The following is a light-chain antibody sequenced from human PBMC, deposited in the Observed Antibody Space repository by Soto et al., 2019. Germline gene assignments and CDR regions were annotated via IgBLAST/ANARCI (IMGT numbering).Light chain of an antibody. V-gene: IGLV2-14*01. CDR2: EVS. CDR1: SSDIGGYNY. J-gene: IGLJ1*01. CDR3: SSYARNTLYV. Sequence: QSVLTQPASVSGSPGQSITISCTGTSSDIGGYNYVSWYQQHPGKAPKLIISEVSNRPSGVSNRFSGSKSGNTASLTISGLQDEDEADYYCSSYARNTLYVFGTGTKLTVL.